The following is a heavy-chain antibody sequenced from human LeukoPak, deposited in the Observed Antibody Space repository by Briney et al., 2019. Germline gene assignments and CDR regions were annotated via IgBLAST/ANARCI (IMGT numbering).Heavy chain of an antibody. Sequence: PSAALSLTRGGSGGSFTGNFWGWIRPIPGEGLEWIGEVNHRGTINYNPSLKSRVAISVDTSKNQFSLKLSSVTAADTAVYYCARLHLWPENWFDSWGPGTLVTVTS. V-gene: IGHV4-34*01. D-gene: IGHD3-10*01. J-gene: IGHJ5*01. CDR2: VNHRGTI. CDR3: ARLHLWPENWFDS. CDR1: GGSFTGNF.